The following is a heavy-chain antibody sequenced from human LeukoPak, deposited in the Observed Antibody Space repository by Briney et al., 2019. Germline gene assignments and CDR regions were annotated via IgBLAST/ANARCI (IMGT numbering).Heavy chain of an antibody. D-gene: IGHD5-18*01. V-gene: IGHV4-39*07. CDR2: IYYSGST. CDR1: GGSISSSSYY. J-gene: IGHJ3*02. CDR3: ARTEPFRGYSYGYLGGVPDAFDI. Sequence: PSETLSLTCTVSGGSISSSSYYWGWIRQPPGKGLEWIGSIYYSGSTYYNPSLKSRVTISVDTSKNQFSLKLSSVTAADTAVYYCARTEPFRGYSYGYLGGVPDAFDIWGQGTMVTVSS.